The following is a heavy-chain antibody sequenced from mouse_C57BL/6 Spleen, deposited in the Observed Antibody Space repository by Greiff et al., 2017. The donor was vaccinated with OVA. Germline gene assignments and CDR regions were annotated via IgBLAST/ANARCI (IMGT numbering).Heavy chain of an antibody. D-gene: IGHD1-1*02. Sequence: VQLQQSGPELVKPGASVKISCKASGYAFSSSWMNWVKQRPGKGLEWIGRIYPGDGDTNYNRKFKGKATLTADTSSSTAYMQLSSLTSEDSAVYFCAREGGGAWVAYGGQGTLVTVSA. CDR2: IYPGDGDT. CDR3: AREGGGAWVAY. J-gene: IGHJ3*01. CDR1: GYAFSSSW. V-gene: IGHV1-82*01.